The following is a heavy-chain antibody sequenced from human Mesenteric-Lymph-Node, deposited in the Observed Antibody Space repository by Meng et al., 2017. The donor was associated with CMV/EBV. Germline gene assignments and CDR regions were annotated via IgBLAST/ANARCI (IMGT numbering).Heavy chain of an antibody. CDR2: IHHSGIT. J-gene: IGHJ4*02. D-gene: IGHD1-26*01. V-gene: IGHV4-4*02. Sequence: SETLSLTCAVSGDSVSSSDWWSWVRQPPGRGLEWIAEIHHSGITDYNPSLKSRVTISVDKSKNQFSLRLKSVTVADTAVYYCARGRGSYLDYWGQGTLVTVSS. CDR3: ARGRGSYLDY. CDR1: GDSVSSSDW.